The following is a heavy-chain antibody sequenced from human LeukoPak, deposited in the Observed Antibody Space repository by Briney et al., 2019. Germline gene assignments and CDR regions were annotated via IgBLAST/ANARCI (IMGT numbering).Heavy chain of an antibody. CDR1: GDSVSSNSAA. CDR2: TYYRSKWYN. J-gene: IGHJ6*02. V-gene: IGHV6-1*01. Sequence: SQTLSLTCAISGDSVSSNSAAWNWIRQSPARGLEWLGRTYYRSKWYNDYAVSVKSRITINPDTSKNQFSLQLNSVTPEDTAVYYCARDPVASYYYYYGMDVWGRGTTVTVSS. D-gene: IGHD4-23*01. CDR3: ARDPVASYYYYYGMDV.